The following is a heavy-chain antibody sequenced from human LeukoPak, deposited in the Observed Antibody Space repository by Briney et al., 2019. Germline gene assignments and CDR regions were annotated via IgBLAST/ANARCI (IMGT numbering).Heavy chain of an antibody. CDR2: ISGSGGST. V-gene: IGHV3-23*01. J-gene: IGHJ4*02. CDR1: GFTFSSYA. Sequence: GGSLRLSCAASGFTFSSYAMSWVRQAPGKGLEWVSAISGSGGSTYYADSVKGRFTISRDTSKNTLYLQMNSLRAEDTAVYYCARESPVGCTSTSCYIDYWGQGTLVTVSS. CDR3: ARESPVGCTSTSCYIDY. D-gene: IGHD2-2*01.